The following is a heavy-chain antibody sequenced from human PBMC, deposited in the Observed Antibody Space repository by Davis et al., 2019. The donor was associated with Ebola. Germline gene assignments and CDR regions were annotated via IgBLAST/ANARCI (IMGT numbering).Heavy chain of an antibody. J-gene: IGHJ4*02. V-gene: IGHV3-73*01. D-gene: IGHD6-6*01. CDR2: IRSKANSYAT. Sequence: GESLKISCAASGFTFSGSAMHWVRQASGKGLEWVGRIRSKANSYATAYAASVKGRFTISRDDSKSIAYLQMNSLKTEDTAVYYCTSSSSGLDDYWGQGTLVTVSS. CDR3: TSSSSGLDDY. CDR1: GFTFSGSA.